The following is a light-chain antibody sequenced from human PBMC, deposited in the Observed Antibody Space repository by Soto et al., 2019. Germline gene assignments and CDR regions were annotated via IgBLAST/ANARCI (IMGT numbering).Light chain of an antibody. V-gene: IGLV2-14*01. CDR3: SSFTSRFTFV. J-gene: IGLJ1*01. CDR1: RSDVGAYNH. CDR2: EVT. Sequence: QSALTQPASVSGSPGQSIAISCTGTRSDVGAYNHVSWYQQHPGKAPKLMISEVTNRPSGVSNRFSGSKSGNTASLTISGLQAGDEADYYCSSFTSRFTFVFGTGTKLTVL.